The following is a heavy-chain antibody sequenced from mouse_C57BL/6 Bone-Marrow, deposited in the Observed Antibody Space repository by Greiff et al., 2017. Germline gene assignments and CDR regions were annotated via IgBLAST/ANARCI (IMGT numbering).Heavy chain of an antibody. V-gene: IGHV10-1*01. CDR3: VRQLRLGFAY. Sequence: DVHLVESGGGLVQPKGSLKLSCAASGFSFNTYAMTWVRQAPGKGLEWVARIRSKSNNYATYYADSVKDRFTISRDDSESMLYLQMNNLKTEDTAMYYCVRQLRLGFAYWGQGTLVTVSA. D-gene: IGHD3-2*02. J-gene: IGHJ3*01. CDR2: IRSKSNNYAT. CDR1: GFSFNTYA.